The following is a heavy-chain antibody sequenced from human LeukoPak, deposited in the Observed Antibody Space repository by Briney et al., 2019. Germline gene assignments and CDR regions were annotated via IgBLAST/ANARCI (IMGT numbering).Heavy chain of an antibody. CDR1: GGSISSYY. CDR2: IYTSGST. D-gene: IGHD6-13*01. Sequence: SETLSLTCTVSGGSISSYYWSWIRQPAGKGLEWIGRIYTSGSTNYNPSLKSRVTMSVDTSKNQFSLKLSSVTAADTAVYYCARVPWYEDRVAYYMDVWGKGTTVTVSS. CDR3: ARVPWYEDRVAYYMDV. V-gene: IGHV4-4*07. J-gene: IGHJ6*03.